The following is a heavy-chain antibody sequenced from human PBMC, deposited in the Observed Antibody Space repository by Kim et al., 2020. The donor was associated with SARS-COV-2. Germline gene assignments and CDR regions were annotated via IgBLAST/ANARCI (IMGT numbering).Heavy chain of an antibody. CDR1: GFSFSDYD. D-gene: IGHD3-16*01. CDR3: ARGVHY. V-gene: IGHV3-21*01. Sequence: GGSLRLSCVGSGFSFSDYDMNWVRQAPGKGLEWVSYLSTSSTYIYYTDSVKGRFTISRDNARNSLYLQMNSLRAEDTAVYYCARGVHYWGQGTLVTVSS. J-gene: IGHJ4*02. CDR2: LSTSSTYI.